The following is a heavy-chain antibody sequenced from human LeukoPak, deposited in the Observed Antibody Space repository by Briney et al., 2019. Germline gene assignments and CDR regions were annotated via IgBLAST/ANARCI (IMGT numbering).Heavy chain of an antibody. CDR1: GFTFSSYG. J-gene: IGHJ4*02. Sequence: PGGSLRLSCAASGFTFSSYGMHWVRQTPGKGPEWVAVISYDGSNKYYADSVKGRFTISRDNSKNTLYLQMNSLTAADTAVYYCARVVSSSAAAGAYYFDYWGQGTLVTVSS. CDR2: ISYDGSNK. V-gene: IGHV3-30*03. D-gene: IGHD6-6*01. CDR3: ARVVSSSAAAGAYYFDY.